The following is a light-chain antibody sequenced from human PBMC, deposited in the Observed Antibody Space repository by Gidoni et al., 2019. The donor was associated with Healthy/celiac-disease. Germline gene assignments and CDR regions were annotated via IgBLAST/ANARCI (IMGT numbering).Light chain of an antibody. V-gene: IGKV3-20*01. CDR2: GAS. CDR1: QSVSSSY. CDR3: QQYGSPYT. J-gene: IGKJ2*01. Sequence: ELVLTPSPGTLSLSPGERATLSCRASQSVSSSYLAWYQQKPGQAPRLLIYGASSRATGIPDRFSGRGSGTDFTLTISRLEPEDFAVYYCQQYGSPYTFGQGTKLEIK.